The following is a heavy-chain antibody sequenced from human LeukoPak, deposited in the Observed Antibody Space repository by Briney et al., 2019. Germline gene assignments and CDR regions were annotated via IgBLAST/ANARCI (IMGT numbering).Heavy chain of an antibody. CDR1: GGSISSGGYS. J-gene: IGHJ4*02. Sequence: PSQTLSLTCAVSGGSISSGGYSWSWIRQPPGKGLEWIGYIYHSGSTYYNPSLKGRVTISVDRSKNQFSLKLSSVTAADTAVYYCASGYYDILTGYRRHFDYWGQGTLVTVSS. CDR2: IYHSGST. D-gene: IGHD3-9*01. V-gene: IGHV4-30-2*01. CDR3: ASGYYDILTGYRRHFDY.